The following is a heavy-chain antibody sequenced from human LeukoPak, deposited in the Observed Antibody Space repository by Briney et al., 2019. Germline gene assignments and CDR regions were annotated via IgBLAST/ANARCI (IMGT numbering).Heavy chain of an antibody. V-gene: IGHV1-2*02. Sequence: ASVTVSCKASGYTVTGYYMHWVRQAPGQGLEWMGWINPNSGGTNYAQKFQGRVTMTRDTSISTAYMELSRLRSDDTAVYYCAKADYYDSSGYYYWGQGTLVTVSS. CDR3: AKADYYDSSGYYY. CDR2: INPNSGGT. CDR1: GYTVTGYY. D-gene: IGHD3-22*01. J-gene: IGHJ4*02.